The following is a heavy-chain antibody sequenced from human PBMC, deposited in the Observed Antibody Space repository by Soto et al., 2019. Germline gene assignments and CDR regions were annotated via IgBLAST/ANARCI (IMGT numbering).Heavy chain of an antibody. CDR1: GDSIRSSSYS. J-gene: IGHJ5*02. V-gene: IGHV4-30-2*01. Sequence: SETLSLTCTVSGDSIRSSSYSWSWIRQPPGKGLEWIGYIYHSGSTYYNPSLKSRVTISVDRSKNQFSLKLSSVTAADTAVYYCARVPGPWGQGTLVTVSS. CDR3: ARVPGP. CDR2: IYHSGST.